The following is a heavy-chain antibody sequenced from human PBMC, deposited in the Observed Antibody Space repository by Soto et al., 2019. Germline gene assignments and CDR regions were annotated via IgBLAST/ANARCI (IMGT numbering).Heavy chain of an antibody. CDR2: ISAYNGNT. D-gene: IGHD2-2*01. J-gene: IGHJ6*02. CDR1: GYTFTSYG. CDR3: ARERGSTSCFFCYYGMDV. V-gene: IGHV1-18*01. Sequence: QVQLVQSGAEVKKPGASVTVSCKASGYTFTSYGISWVRQAPGQGLEWMGWISAYNGNTNYAQKLQGRVTMTTDTATSTAYMELRSLRSDDTAVYYCARERGSTSCFFCYYGMDVWGQGTTVTVSS.